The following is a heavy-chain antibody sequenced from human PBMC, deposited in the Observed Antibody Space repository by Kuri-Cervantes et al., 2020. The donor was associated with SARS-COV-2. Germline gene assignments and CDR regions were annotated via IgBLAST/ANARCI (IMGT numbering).Heavy chain of an antibody. J-gene: IGHJ3*02. D-gene: IGHD3-3*01. CDR1: GGSISSYY. V-gene: IGHV4-59*08. CDR2: IYYSGST. CDR3: ARSVTKDFWSGVDI. Sequence: GSLRLSCTVSGGSISSYYWSWIRQPPGKGLEWIGYIYYSGSTNYNPSLKSRVTISVDTSKNQFSLKLSSVTAADTAVYYCARSVTKDFWSGVDIWGQGTMVTVSS.